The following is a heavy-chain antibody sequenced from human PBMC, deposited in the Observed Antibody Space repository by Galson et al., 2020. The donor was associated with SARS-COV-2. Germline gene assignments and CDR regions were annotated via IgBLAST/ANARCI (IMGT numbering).Heavy chain of an antibody. CDR3: ARQILTGYYSFYYFDF. Sequence: SETLSLTCTVSGGSISSGSYYWSWIRQPAGKGLEWIGRIYTSGSTNYNPSLTSRVTMSVDTSRNQFSLKLSSVTAADTAVYYCARQILTGYYSFYYFDFWGQGTLVTVSS. CDR1: GGSISSGSYY. CDR2: IYTSGST. D-gene: IGHD3-9*01. V-gene: IGHV4-61*02. J-gene: IGHJ4*02.